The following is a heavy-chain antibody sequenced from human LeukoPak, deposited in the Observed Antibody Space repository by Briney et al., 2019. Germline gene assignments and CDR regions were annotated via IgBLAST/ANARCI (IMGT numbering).Heavy chain of an antibody. D-gene: IGHD3-10*01. CDR3: AKGPLTMDLDY. J-gene: IGHJ4*02. CDR2: ISSSGGRT. Sequence: GGALRLSCAPSGFTLSRHPMSCGRQAPGGGLAWVSAISSSGGRTYYVDSVTGRFTISRDNSKNTLYLQMNSLRAEDTDVYYCAKGPLTMDLDYCGQGTLVTVSS. V-gene: IGHV3-23*01. CDR1: GFTLSRHP.